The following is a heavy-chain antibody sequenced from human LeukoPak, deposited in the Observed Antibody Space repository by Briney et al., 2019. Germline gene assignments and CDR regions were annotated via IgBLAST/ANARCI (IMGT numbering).Heavy chain of an antibody. CDR1: GFTFDDYG. V-gene: IGHV3-20*04. D-gene: IGHD2-21*02. CDR2: IDWNGGST. Sequence: AGGSLRLSRAASGFTFDDYGMSWVRQAPGKGLEWVSGIDWNGGSTGYSDSVKGRFTISRDNAKNSLYLQMNSLRAEDTALYYCARSGTLLYYYMDVWGKGNTVTVSS. J-gene: IGHJ6*03. CDR3: ARSGTLLYYYMDV.